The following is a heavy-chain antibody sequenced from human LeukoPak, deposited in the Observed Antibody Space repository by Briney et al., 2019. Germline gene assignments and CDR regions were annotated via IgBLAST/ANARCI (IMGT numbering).Heavy chain of an antibody. V-gene: IGHV4-39*07. CDR2: IYYSGST. J-gene: IGHJ4*02. Sequence: PSETLSLTCTVSGGSISSSSYYWGWIRQPPGKGLEWIGSIYYSGSTYYNPSLKSRVTISVDRSKNQFSLKLSSVTAADTAVYYCSITLVVPAAIEPRFDYWGQGTLVTVSS. CDR3: SITLVVPAAIEPRFDY. CDR1: GGSISSSSYY. D-gene: IGHD2-2*02.